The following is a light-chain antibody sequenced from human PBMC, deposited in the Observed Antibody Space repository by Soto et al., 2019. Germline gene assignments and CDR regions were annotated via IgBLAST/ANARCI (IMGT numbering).Light chain of an antibody. CDR1: QSVSSN. CDR3: QHYNNWPYT. Sequence: EIVMTQSPATLSVSPGERATLSCRANQSVSSNLAWYQQKPGQAPRFLIFHASTRATGIPARFSGSGSGTEFTLTISSLQSEDFAVYYCQHYNNWPYTFGQGTKLEIK. V-gene: IGKV3-15*01. J-gene: IGKJ2*01. CDR2: HAS.